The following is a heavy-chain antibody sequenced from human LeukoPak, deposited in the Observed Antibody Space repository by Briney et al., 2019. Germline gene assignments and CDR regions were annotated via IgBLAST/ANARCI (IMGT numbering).Heavy chain of an antibody. CDR1: GFTFSSHW. J-gene: IGHJ4*02. D-gene: IGHD5-12*01. CDR2: INSGGSAT. V-gene: IGHV3-74*01. CDR3: ARNTYEGAYFDY. Sequence: TGGSLRLSCAASGFTFSSHWMHWVRQAPGKGLVWVSRINSGGSATNYADSVRGRFTISRDNAKNSLYLQMNSLRDEDTAVFYCARNTYEGAYFDYWGQGILVTVSS.